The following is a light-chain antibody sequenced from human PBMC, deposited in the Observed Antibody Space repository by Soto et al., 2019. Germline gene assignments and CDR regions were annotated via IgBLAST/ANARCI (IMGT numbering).Light chain of an antibody. CDR1: QGIGND. J-gene: IGKJ1*01. CDR3: LQDYNFPWT. CDR2: AAS. V-gene: IGKV1-6*01. Sequence: AIQMTQSPSSLSASLGDRVTITCRASQGIGNDLGWYQQKPGNAPRLLIYAASTLQSGVPSRFSGSGSGTEFTLTISSLQPEDFAAYYCLQDYNFPWTFGEGTKVEIK.